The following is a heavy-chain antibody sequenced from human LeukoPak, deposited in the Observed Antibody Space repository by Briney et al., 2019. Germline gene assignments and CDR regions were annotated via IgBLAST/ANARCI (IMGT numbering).Heavy chain of an antibody. Sequence: KPSETLSLTCTVSGGSISSYYWSWIRQPPGKGLEWIGYIYYSGSTNYNPSLKSRVTISVDTSKNQFSLKLSSVTAADTAVYYCARDQYGFDPWGQGTLVTVSS. J-gene: IGHJ5*02. V-gene: IGHV4-59*01. CDR2: IYYSGST. D-gene: IGHD2-8*01. CDR3: ARDQYGFDP. CDR1: GGSISSYY.